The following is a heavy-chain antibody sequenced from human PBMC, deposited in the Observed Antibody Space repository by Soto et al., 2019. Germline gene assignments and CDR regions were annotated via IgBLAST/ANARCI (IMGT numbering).Heavy chain of an antibody. D-gene: IGHD3-10*01. V-gene: IGHV5-10-1*01. CDR2: IDPSDSYT. CDR1: GYSFTSYW. Sequence: GESLKISCKGSGYSFTSYWISWVRQMPGKGLEWMGRIDPSDSYTNYSPSFQGHVTISADKSISTAYLQWSSLKASDTAMYYCARQGMVRGVIITFYYYGMDVWGQGTTVTVSS. J-gene: IGHJ6*02. CDR3: ARQGMVRGVIITFYYYGMDV.